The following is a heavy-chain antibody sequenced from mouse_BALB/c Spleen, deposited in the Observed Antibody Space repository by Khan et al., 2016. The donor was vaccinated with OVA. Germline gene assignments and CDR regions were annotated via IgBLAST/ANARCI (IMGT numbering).Heavy chain of an antibody. J-gene: IGHJ4*01. V-gene: IGHV2-6-4*01. CDR1: GFSLSRYN. Sequence: QVQLKQSGPGLVAPSQSLSITCTVSGFSLSRYNIHWVRQPPGKGLEWLGMIWGGGGTDYNSTLKSRLSISKDNSKTQVFLKMNSLQTDDSAVYYCARANYRCDSYYAMDYWGQGTSVTVSS. CDR3: ARANYRCDSYYAMDY. CDR2: IWGGGGT. D-gene: IGHD2-14*01.